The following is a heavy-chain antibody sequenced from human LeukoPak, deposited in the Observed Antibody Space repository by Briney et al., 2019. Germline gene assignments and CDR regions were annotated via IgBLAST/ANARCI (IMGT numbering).Heavy chain of an antibody. J-gene: IGHJ1*01. CDR2: ISSSGSTI. V-gene: IGHV3-48*03. CDR1: GFTFSSYE. Sequence: GGSLRLSCAASGFTFSSYEMNWVRQAPGKGLEWVSYISSSGSTIYYADSVKGRFTISRDNAKNSLYLQMNSLRAEDTAVYYCARHFKRSSGWFAEYFQHWGQGTLVTVSS. CDR3: ARHFKRSSGWFAEYFQH. D-gene: IGHD6-19*01.